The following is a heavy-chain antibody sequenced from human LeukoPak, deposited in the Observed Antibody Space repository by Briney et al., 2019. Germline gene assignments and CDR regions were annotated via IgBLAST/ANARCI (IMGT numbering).Heavy chain of an antibody. Sequence: SETLSLTCTVSGYSISSGYYWGWIRQPPGKGLEWIGSIYHSGSTYYNPSLKGRVTISVDTSKNQFSLKLSSVTAADTAVYYCAREDSYCSGGSCYSPYYYYMDVWGKGTTVTVSS. V-gene: IGHV4-38-2*02. D-gene: IGHD2-15*01. CDR1: GYSISSGYY. CDR2: IYHSGST. CDR3: AREDSYCSGGSCYSPYYYYMDV. J-gene: IGHJ6*03.